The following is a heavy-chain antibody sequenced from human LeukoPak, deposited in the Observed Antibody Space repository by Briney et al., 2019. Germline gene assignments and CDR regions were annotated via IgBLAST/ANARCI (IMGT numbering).Heavy chain of an antibody. D-gene: IGHD2/OR15-2a*01. V-gene: IGHV1-18*01. CDR2: ISACNGNT. Sequence: ASVKVSCKASGYTFTSYGISWVRQAPGQGLEWMGWISACNGNTNYAQKLQGRVTMTTDTSTSTAYMELRSLRSDDTAVYYCARVVITTTINWFDPWGQGTLVTVSS. CDR3: ARVVITTTINWFDP. J-gene: IGHJ5*02. CDR1: GYTFTSYG.